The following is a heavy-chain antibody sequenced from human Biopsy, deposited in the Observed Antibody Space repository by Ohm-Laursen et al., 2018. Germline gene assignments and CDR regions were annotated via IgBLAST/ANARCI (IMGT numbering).Heavy chain of an antibody. J-gene: IGHJ1*01. CDR2: NIPILGTG. V-gene: IGHV1-69*06. CDR3: ATKLTGYFHH. Sequence: SSVKVSCKSPGGTFSNYGVNWVRQAPGQGLEWLGGNIPILGTGNYAQKLQDRVTVAADTSTSTATMELRSLRSDDTAVYYCATKLTGYFHHWGQGTLVIVSS. CDR1: GGTFSNYG. D-gene: IGHD3-9*01.